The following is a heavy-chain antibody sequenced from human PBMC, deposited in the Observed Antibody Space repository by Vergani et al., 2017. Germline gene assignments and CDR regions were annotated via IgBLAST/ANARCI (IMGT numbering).Heavy chain of an antibody. CDR3: AKDEGKIVVVITAD. V-gene: IGHV3-23*01. CDR1: GFTFSSYA. J-gene: IGHJ4*02. Sequence: EVQLLESGGGLVQPGGSLRPSCAASGFTFSSYAMSWVRQAPGKGLEWVSAISGSGGSRYYADSGKDRFTISRDNSKNTLYLQMNSLRAEDTAVYYCAKDEGKIVVVITADWGQGTMVTVSS. D-gene: IGHD3-22*01. CDR2: ISGSGGSR.